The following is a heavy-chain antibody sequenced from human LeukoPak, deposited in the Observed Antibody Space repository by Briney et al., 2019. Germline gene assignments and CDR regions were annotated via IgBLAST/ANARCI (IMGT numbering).Heavy chain of an antibody. J-gene: IGHJ2*01. V-gene: IGHV4-39*01. D-gene: IGHD3-9*01. CDR3: ARQYSDILTGYHRGELYWYFDL. CDR1: GASISSTTYY. CDR2: IYYSGST. Sequence: SETLSLTCTVSGASISSTTYYWGWIRQPPRKGLEWIASIYYSGSTYYNPSLKSRVTISVDTSKNQFSLKLSSVTAADTAVYYCARQYSDILTGYHRGELYWYFDLWGRGTLVTVSS.